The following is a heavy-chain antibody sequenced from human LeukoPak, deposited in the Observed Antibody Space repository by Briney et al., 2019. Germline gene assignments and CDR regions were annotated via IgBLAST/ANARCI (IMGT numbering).Heavy chain of an antibody. CDR1: GLSITSYS. V-gene: IGHV3-48*02. CDR2: ISSSSTTI. D-gene: IGHD1-26*01. J-gene: IGHJ5*02. Sequence: GGSLRLSCAASGLSITSYSMNWVRQAPGKGLEWVSHISSSSTTIEYADSVKGRFTISRDNAKNSLYLQMNSLRDEDTAVYYCARGHSGSRSFWFDPWGQGTLVTVSS. CDR3: ARGHSGSRSFWFDP.